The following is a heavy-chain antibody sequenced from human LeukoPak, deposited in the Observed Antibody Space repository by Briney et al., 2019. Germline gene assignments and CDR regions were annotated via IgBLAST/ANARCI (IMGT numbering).Heavy chain of an antibody. V-gene: IGHV1-3*01. D-gene: IGHD3-10*01. CDR2: INGGNGNI. CDR3: ARVDGSGPNAPNDC. CDR1: GYTFNRHA. Sequence: ASVKVSCKTSGYTFNRHAMHWVRQAPGQRLEWMGWINGGNGNIKYSQKFQGRVTITRDTPATTTYMELSSLRSEDTAVYYCARVDGSGPNAPNDCWGQGSLVTVSS. J-gene: IGHJ4*02.